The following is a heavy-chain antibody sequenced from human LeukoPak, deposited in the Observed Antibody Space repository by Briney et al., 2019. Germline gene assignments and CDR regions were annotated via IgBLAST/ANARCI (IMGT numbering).Heavy chain of an antibody. CDR2: IYYSGST. J-gene: IGHJ4*02. CDR3: ARADPYYFDY. Sequence: PSETLSLTCTVSGGSISSSSYYWGWIRQPPGKGLEWIGYIYYSGSTKYDPSLKSRVTLSVDTSTNQFSLKVSSVTAADTAVYYCARADPYYFDYWGQGTLVTVSS. CDR1: GGSISSSSYY. V-gene: IGHV4-61*05.